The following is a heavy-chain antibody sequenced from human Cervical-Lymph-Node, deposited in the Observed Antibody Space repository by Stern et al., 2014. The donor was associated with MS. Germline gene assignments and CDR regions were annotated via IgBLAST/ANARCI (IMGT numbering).Heavy chain of an antibody. CDR3: ARERGRAGPAMADY. D-gene: IGHD5-18*01. Sequence: DQLVESGAEVKKPGASVKVSCKAAGYIFTGNYIHWLRQAPGQGLEWMGRTNPNSGDSNYALKFQGRVTMTRDTSISTAYMNLNRLGIDDTAVYYCARERGRAGPAMADYWGQGTLVTVSS. J-gene: IGHJ4*02. CDR1: GYIFTGNY. CDR2: TNPNSGDS. V-gene: IGHV1-2*06.